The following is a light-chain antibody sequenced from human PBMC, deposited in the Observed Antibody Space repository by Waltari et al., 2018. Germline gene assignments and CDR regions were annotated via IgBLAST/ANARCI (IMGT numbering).Light chain of an antibody. Sequence: QAEVTQEPSLTVSPGGTVTLTCGSSTGPVPSTHHPYWFLQKPGQVPRTLIYDTDNKHSWTPARFSGSLLGGKAALTLSGAQPEDEAVYYCLLSFYDIRAFGGGTKLTVL. CDR1: TGPVPSTHH. CDR3: LLSFYDIRA. J-gene: IGLJ3*02. V-gene: IGLV7-46*01. CDR2: DTD.